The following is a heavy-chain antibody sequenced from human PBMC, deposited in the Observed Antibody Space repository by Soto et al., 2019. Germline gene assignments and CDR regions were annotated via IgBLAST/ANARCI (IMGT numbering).Heavy chain of an antibody. Sequence: SVKVSCKASGGTFSSYAISWVRQAPGQVLEWMGGIIPIFGTANYAQKFQGRVTMTADKSTSTAYMELSSLRSDDTAVYYCARPTYSGYDYDFDYWGQGTLVTVSS. V-gene: IGHV1-69*06. D-gene: IGHD5-12*01. CDR3: ARPTYSGYDYDFDY. J-gene: IGHJ4*02. CDR2: IIPIFGTA. CDR1: GGTFSSYA.